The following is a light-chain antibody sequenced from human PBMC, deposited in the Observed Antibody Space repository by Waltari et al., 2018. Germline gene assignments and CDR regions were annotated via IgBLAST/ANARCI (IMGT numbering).Light chain of an antibody. Sequence: QSVLTQPPSVSGTPGQRVTISCSGSSSNIGSNFVYWHQQPPGTAPKLPIYRNSPRPSGVPDRFSGSKSGTSASLAISGLRAEDEADYYCATWDGSLSGRVFGGGTKLTVL. CDR2: RNS. CDR1: SSNIGSNF. CDR3: ATWDGSLSGRV. V-gene: IGLV1-47*01. J-gene: IGLJ3*02.